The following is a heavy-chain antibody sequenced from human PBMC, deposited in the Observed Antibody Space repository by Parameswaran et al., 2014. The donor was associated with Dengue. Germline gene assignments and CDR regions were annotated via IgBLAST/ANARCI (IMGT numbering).Heavy chain of an antibody. CDR2: ISSSSSYI. D-gene: IGHD3-3*01. CDR3: ARVARFLEWSPSMDV. J-gene: IGHJ6*02. CDR1: GFTFSSYS. Sequence: GSLRLSCAASGFTFSSYSVNWVRQAPGKGLEWVSSISSSSSYIYYADSVKGRFTISRDNAKNSLYLQMNSLRAEDTAVYYCARVARFLEWSPSMDVWGQGTTVTVSS. V-gene: IGHV3-21*01.